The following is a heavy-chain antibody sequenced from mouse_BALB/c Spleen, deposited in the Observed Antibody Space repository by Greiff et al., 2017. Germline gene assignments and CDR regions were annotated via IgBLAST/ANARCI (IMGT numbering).Heavy chain of an antibody. Sequence: QVQLKESGPGLVAPSQSLSITCTVSGFSLTSYDISWIRQPPGKGLEWLGVIWTGGGTNYNSAFMSRLSISTDNSKSHVFLKMNSLQTDDTAIYYCVRVGGYGNYHIADWGQGTLVTVSA. V-gene: IGHV2-9-2*01. D-gene: IGHD2-10*02. CDR3: VRVGGYGNYHIAD. J-gene: IGHJ3*01. CDR1: GFSLTSYD. CDR2: IWTGGGT.